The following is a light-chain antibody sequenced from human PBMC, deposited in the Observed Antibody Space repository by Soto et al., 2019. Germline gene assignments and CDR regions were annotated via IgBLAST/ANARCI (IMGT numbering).Light chain of an antibody. CDR1: QSVSNY. J-gene: IGKJ4*01. CDR2: DAS. CDR3: QLHIKRLS. V-gene: IGKV3-11*01. Sequence: EIVLTQSPATLSLSPGERATLSCRASQSVSNYLAWYQQKPGQAPRLLIYDASNRATGIPARFSGSGSWTDFTLTISTLEPEDFAFYCCQLHIKRLSFGGGTKV.